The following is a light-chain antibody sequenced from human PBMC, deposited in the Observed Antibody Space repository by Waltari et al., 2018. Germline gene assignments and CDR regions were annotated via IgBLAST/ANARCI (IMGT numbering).Light chain of an antibody. CDR1: QSLLYNSNNENY. J-gene: IGKJ2*01. V-gene: IGKV4-1*01. Sequence: DIVMTQSPDSLAVSLGEKATINCKSNQSLLYNSNNENYLAWYQQKPGQPLKLVFYWASSRESGVPDRFSGSGSGTDFTLTIGSLQAEDVAVYYCQQYYTAPYTFGQGTKLEIK. CDR2: WAS. CDR3: QQYYTAPYT.